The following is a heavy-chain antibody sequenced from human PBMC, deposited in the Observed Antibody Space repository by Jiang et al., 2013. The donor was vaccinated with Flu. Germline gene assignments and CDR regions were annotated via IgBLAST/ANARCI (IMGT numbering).Heavy chain of an antibody. Sequence: RTYYRSKWYNDYAVSVKSRITINPDTSKNQFSLQLNSVTPEDTAVYYCARDLYGDAFDIWGQGTMVTVSS. CDR3: ARDLYGDAFDI. D-gene: IGHD2/OR15-2a*01. CDR2: TYYRSKWYN. J-gene: IGHJ3*02. V-gene: IGHV6-1*01.